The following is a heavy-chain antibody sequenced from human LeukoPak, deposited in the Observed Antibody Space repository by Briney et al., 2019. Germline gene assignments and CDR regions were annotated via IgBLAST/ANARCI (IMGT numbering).Heavy chain of an antibody. J-gene: IGHJ4*02. CDR2: IWYDGSNK. V-gene: IGHV3-33*06. CDR3: AKGGPWELHAFDY. Sequence: GGSLRLSCAASGFTFSSYGMHWVRQAPGKGLEWVAVIWYDGSNKYYADSVKGRFTISRDNSKNTLYLQMNSLRAEDTAVYYCAKGGPWELHAFDYWGQGTLVTVSS. D-gene: IGHD1-26*01. CDR1: GFTFSSYG.